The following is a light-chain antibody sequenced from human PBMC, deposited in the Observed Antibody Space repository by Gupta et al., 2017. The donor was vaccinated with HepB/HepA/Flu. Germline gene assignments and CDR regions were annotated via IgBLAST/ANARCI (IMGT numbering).Light chain of an antibody. CDR2: QDS. J-gene: IGLJ2*01. V-gene: IGLV3-1*01. Sequence: SSDLTQPPSVSVSPGQTVTITCSSDKLEDTYVSWYQQRSGQPPVLVIYQDSKRPSGIPERFSGSNSGNTATLTISGTQALDEADYFCQAWDNSAVIFGGGTKLTVL. CDR1: KLEDTY. CDR3: QAWDNSAVI.